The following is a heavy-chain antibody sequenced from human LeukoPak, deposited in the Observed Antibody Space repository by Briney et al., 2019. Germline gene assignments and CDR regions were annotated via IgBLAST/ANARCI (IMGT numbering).Heavy chain of an antibody. V-gene: IGHV3-11*01. Sequence: GGSLRLSCAASGFTLSDYYMGWIRQAPGKGLEWLSYISDTGSHTYYADSVKGRFAVSRDNGNNLLYLQMNNLRAEDTAVYYCAKGPGTIPAHIDYWGQGTLVTVSS. J-gene: IGHJ4*02. D-gene: IGHD3-3*01. CDR3: AKGPGTIPAHIDY. CDR2: ISDTGSHT. CDR1: GFTLSDYY.